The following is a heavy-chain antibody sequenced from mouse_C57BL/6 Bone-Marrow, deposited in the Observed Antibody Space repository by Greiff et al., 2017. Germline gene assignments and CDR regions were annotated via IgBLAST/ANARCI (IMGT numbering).Heavy chain of an antibody. D-gene: IGHD1-2*01. CDR3: ARGGTTAGDY. Sequence: VQLQQPGAELVMPGASVKLSCKASGYTFTSYWMHWVKQRPGQGLEWIGEIDPSDSYTNYNQKFKGKSTLTVDKSSSTAYMQLSSLTSEDSAVYYCARGGTTAGDYWGQGTTLTVSS. CDR2: IDPSDSYT. CDR1: GYTFTSYW. J-gene: IGHJ2*01. V-gene: IGHV1-69*01.